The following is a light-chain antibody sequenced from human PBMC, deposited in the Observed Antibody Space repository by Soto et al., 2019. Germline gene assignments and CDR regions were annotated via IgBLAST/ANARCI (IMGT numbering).Light chain of an antibody. CDR3: QQRSNWPRIT. J-gene: IGKJ5*01. CDR1: QSVSSY. CDR2: DAS. Sequence: EIVLPQSPATRSVYQGESATPSCRASQSVSSYLAWYQQKPGQAPRLLIYDASNRAPGIPARFSGSWSGTGFTLTISSLEPEDCSVYYCQQRSNWPRITFGQGTRLEI. V-gene: IGKV3-11*01.